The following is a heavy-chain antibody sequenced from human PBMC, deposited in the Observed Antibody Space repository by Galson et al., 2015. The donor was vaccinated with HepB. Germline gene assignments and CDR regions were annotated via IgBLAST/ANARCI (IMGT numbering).Heavy chain of an antibody. D-gene: IGHD3-22*01. Sequence: SLRLSCAASGFTFSDSYMSWIRQAPGKGLEWVSYISSSGTTIYYADSVKGRFTISRDNAKNSLFLQMNSLRVEDTAMYYCAREKTIIGREDIWGQGTVVTVSS. CDR1: GFTFSDSY. J-gene: IGHJ3*02. V-gene: IGHV3-11*01. CDR3: AREKTIIGREDI. CDR2: ISSSGTTI.